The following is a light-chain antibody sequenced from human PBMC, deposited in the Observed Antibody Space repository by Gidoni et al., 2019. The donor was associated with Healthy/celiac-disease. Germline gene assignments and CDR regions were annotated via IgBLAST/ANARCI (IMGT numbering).Light chain of an antibody. V-gene: IGKV3-20*01. J-gene: IGKJ2*01. CDR3: QQYGSSTYT. Sequence: EIVLTQSPGTLSLSPGERATLSCRASQSVSSSYLAWYQQKPGQAPRLLIYGASSRATGIPDRFSGSGSGTDFTLTISRLEPEDFAVYYCQQYGSSTYTFXXXTKLKIK. CDR1: QSVSSSY. CDR2: GAS.